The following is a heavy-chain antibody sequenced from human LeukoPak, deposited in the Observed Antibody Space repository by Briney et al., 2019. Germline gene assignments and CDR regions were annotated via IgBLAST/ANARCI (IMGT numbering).Heavy chain of an antibody. J-gene: IGHJ4*02. V-gene: IGHV4-61*02. D-gene: IGHD2-2*02. CDR1: GGSISSGSYY. CDR3: ARGREPYCSSTSCDTEDY. CDR2: IYTSGST. Sequence: SQTLSLTCTVSGGSISSGSYYWSWIRQPAGKGLEWIGRIYTSGSTNYNPSLKSRVTISVDTSKNQFSLKLSSVTAADTAVYYCARGREPYCSSTSCDTEDYWGQGTLVTVSS.